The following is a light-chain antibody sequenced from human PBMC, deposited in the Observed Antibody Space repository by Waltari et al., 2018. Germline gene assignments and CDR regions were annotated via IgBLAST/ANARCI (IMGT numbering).Light chain of an antibody. CDR1: QSISSW. V-gene: IGKV1-5*03. J-gene: IGKJ1*01. CDR2: KAS. Sequence: DIQMTQSPSTLSASVGDRVTITCRASQSISSWLAWYQQKPGKAPKLLIYKASSLESGVPSRFSGSGSGTEFTLTISSLQPEDIATYYCQQAYSLPRTFGQGTTVEIK. CDR3: QQAYSLPRT.